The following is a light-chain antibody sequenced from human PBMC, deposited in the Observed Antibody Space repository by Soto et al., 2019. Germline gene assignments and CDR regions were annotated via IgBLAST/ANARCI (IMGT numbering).Light chain of an antibody. V-gene: IGLV1-40*01. CDR2: GNT. CDR3: QTYDSKLDGSV. CDR1: FSNIGENYE. J-gene: IGLJ3*02. Sequence: QSVLTQPPSVSGAPGHRVTISCNGSFSNIGENYEVHWYQQLPGTAPKLLIYGNTNRPSGVPDRFSASKSGTSASLTISELQPGDQADYYCQTYDSKLDGSVFGGGTKL.